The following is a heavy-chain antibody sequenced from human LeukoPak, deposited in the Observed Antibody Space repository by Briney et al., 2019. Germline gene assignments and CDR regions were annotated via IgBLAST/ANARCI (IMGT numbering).Heavy chain of an antibody. J-gene: IGHJ4*02. D-gene: IGHD6-19*01. CDR3: ARDKSSSGWYWFDY. CDR2: ISYDGSNK. V-gene: IGHV3-30-3*01. Sequence: PGGSLRLSCAASGFTFSSYAMHWVRQAPGKGLEWVAVISYDGSNKYYADSVKGRFTISRDNSKNTLYLQMNSLRAEDTAVYYCARDKSSSGWYWFDYWGQGTLVTVSS. CDR1: GFTFSSYA.